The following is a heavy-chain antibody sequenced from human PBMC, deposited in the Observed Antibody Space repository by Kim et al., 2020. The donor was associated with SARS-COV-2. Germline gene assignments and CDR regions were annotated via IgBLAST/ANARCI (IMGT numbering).Heavy chain of an antibody. V-gene: IGHV3-23*01. J-gene: IGHJ4*02. CDR1: GFTFSSYA. CDR2: ISGSGGST. D-gene: IGHD6-13*01. CDR3: AKDRRIAAAGVQPRFDY. Sequence: GGSLRLSCAASGFTFSSYAMSWVRQAPGKGLEWVSAISGSGGSTYYADSVKGRFTISRDNSKNTLYLQMNSLRAEDTAVYYCAKDRRIAAAGVQPRFDYWGQGTLVTVSS.